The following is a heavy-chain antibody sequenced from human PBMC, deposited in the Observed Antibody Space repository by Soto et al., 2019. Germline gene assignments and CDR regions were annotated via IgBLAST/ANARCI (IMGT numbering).Heavy chain of an antibody. CDR2: ISGSGGST. CDR1: GFTFSSYA. D-gene: IGHD3-3*01. J-gene: IGHJ4*02. CDR3: AKVGREFLEWPIDY. V-gene: IGHV3-23*01. Sequence: PGGSLRLSCAASGFTFSSYAMSWVRQAPGKGLEWVSAISGSGGSTYYADSVKGRFTISRDNSKNTLYLQMNSLRAEDTAVYYCAKVGREFLEWPIDYWGQGTLVTVSS.